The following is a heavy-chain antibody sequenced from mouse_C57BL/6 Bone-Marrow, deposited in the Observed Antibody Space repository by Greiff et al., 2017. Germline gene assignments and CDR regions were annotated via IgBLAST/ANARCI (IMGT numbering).Heavy chain of an antibody. Sequence: VQLQESGPGLVQPSQSLSITCTVSGFSLTSYGVHWVRQSPGKGLEWLGVIWSGGSTDYNAAFISRLSISKDNSNSQVFFKMNSLQADDTAIYYCARKGYGSSCWYFDVWGTGTTVTVSS. CDR1: GFSLTSYG. V-gene: IGHV2-2*01. D-gene: IGHD1-1*01. CDR3: ARKGYGSSCWYFDV. J-gene: IGHJ1*03. CDR2: IWSGGST.